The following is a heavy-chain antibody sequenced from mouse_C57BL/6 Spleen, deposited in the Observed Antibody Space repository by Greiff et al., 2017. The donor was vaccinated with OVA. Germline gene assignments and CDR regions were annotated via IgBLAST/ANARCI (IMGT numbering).Heavy chain of an antibody. V-gene: IGHV1-80*01. J-gene: IGHJ2*01. CDR3: AIYYGNYGFDY. CDR1: GYAFSSYW. CDR2: IYPGDGDT. D-gene: IGHD2-1*01. Sequence: QVHVKQSGAELVKPGASVKISCKASGYAFSSYWMNWVKQRPGKGLEWIGQIYPGDGDTNYNGKFKGKATLTADKSSSTAYMQLSSLTSEDSAVYFCAIYYGNYGFDYWGQGTTLTVSS.